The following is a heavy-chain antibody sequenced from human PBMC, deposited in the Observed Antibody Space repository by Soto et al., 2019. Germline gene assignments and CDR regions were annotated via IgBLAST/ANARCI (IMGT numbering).Heavy chain of an antibody. Sequence: QRLSCAAPGFTFSRYSMQWVRQAPGKGLEWVSYISSSSSTIYYADSVKGRFTISRDNAKNSLYLQMNSLRDEDTAVYYCAREGSYYYYTCVFQHGSKWSDFWGQGLLVTLSS. J-gene: IGHJ5*01. V-gene: IGHV3-48*02. CDR3: AREGSYYYYTCVFQHGSKWSDF. CDR1: GFTFSRYS. D-gene: IGHD3-22*01. CDR2: ISSSSSTI.